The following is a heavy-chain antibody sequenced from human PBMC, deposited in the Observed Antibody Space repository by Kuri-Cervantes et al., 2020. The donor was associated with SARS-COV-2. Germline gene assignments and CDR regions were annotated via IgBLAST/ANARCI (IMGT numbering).Heavy chain of an antibody. J-gene: IGHJ6*02. V-gene: IGHV1-69*13. D-gene: IGHD6-19*01. Sequence: SVNVSCKASGGTFSSYAISWVRQAPGQGLEWMGGIIPIFGTANYAQKFQGRVTITADESTSTAYMELSSLRSEDTAVYYCAKLAVAGTLRAFGYYYYGMDVWGQGTTVTVSS. CDR2: IIPIFGTA. CDR1: GGTFSSYA. CDR3: AKLAVAGTLRAFGYYYYGMDV.